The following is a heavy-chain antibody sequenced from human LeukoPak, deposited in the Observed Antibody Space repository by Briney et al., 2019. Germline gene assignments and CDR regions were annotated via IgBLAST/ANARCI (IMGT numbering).Heavy chain of an antibody. CDR2: IYYSGST. J-gene: IGHJ4*02. CDR1: GGSISSGDYY. CDR3: AGVRGSCTFDY. V-gene: IGHV4-31*03. Sequence: SETLSLTCTVSGGSISSGDYYWSWIRQHPGKGLEWIGYIYYSGSTYYNPSLKSRITISVDTSKNQFSLKLSSVTAADTAVYYSAGVRGSCTFDYWGQGTLVTVSS. D-gene: IGHD2-8*01.